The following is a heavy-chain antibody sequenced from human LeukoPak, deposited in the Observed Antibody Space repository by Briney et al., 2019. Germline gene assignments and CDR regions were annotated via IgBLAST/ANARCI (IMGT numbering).Heavy chain of an antibody. Sequence: WASVKVSCKASGYTFTDYFIHWVRQAPGQGLEWTGWINPNIGDASYAQKFQDRVTMTRDRSINTAYMELSRLTSDDTAVYYCARMALDGGDSIGFDSWGQGTLVTVSS. CDR2: INPNIGDA. CDR3: ARMALDGGDSIGFDS. J-gene: IGHJ5*01. V-gene: IGHV1-2*02. D-gene: IGHD2-21*02. CDR1: GYTFTDYF.